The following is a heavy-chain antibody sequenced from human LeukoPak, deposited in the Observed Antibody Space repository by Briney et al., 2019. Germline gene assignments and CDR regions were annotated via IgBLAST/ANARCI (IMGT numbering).Heavy chain of an antibody. CDR2: ISSSGSTI. J-gene: IGHJ4*02. CDR1: GFTFSDYY. V-gene: IGHV3-11*01. Sequence: GGSLRLSCAASGFTFSDYYMSWIRQAPGKGLEWVSYISSSGSTIYYADSVKGRFTISRDNAKNSLYLQMNSLRAEDTAVYYCAKIPGYSSGWYYFDYWGQGTLVTVSS. CDR3: AKIPGYSSGWYYFDY. D-gene: IGHD6-19*01.